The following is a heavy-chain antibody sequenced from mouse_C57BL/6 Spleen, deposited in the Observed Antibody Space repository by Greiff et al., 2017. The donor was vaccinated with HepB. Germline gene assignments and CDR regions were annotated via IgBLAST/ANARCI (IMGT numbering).Heavy chain of an antibody. CDR1: GYTFTSYW. CDR2: IDPSDSYT. V-gene: IGHV1-50*01. J-gene: IGHJ4*01. CDR3: AAYYGSSYPYAMDY. D-gene: IGHD1-1*01. Sequence: VQLQQPGAELVKPGASVKLSCKASGYTFTSYWMQWVKQRPGQGLEWIGEIDPSDSYTNYNQKFKGKATLTVDTSSSTAYMQLSSLTSEDSAVYYCAAYYGSSYPYAMDYWGQGTSVTVSS.